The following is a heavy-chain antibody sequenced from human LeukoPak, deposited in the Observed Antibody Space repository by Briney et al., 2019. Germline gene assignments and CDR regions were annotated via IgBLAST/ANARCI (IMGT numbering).Heavy chain of an antibody. Sequence: SETLSLTCAVYGGSFSGYYWSWIRQPPGKGLEWIGEINHSGSTNYNPSLKSRVTISVDTSKNQFSLKLSSVTAADTAVYYCARGASSSPSELDVWGQGTTVTVSS. CDR3: ARGASSSPSELDV. D-gene: IGHD6-13*01. V-gene: IGHV4-34*01. CDR1: GGSFSGYY. J-gene: IGHJ6*02. CDR2: INHSGST.